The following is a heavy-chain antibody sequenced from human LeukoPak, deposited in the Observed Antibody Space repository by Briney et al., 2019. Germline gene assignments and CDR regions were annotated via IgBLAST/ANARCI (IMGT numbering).Heavy chain of an antibody. CDR2: MNPNSGNT. J-gene: IGHJ6*02. CDR1: GYTFTSYD. V-gene: IGHV1-8*01. Sequence: ASVKVSCKASGYTFTSYDINWVRQATGQGLEWMGWMNPNSGNTSYAQKFQGRVTMTRNTSISTAYMELSSLRSEDTAVYYCARETAVAGTDYYGMDVWGQGTTVTVSS. CDR3: ARETAVAGTDYYGMDV. D-gene: IGHD6-19*01.